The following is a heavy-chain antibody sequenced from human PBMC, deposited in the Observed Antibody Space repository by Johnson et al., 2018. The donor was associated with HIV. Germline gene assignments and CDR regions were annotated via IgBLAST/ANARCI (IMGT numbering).Heavy chain of an antibody. D-gene: IGHD3-10*01. CDR3: AKNARNYCDT. CDR1: GFIFSSYG. J-gene: IGHJ3*02. CDR2: IRYDGSNK. V-gene: IGHV3-30*02. Sequence: VQLVESGGGLVQRGGSLRLSCAGSGFIFSSYGMHWVRQAPGKGLEWVAFIRYDGSNKYYADSVKGRFTISRDNSKNTLYLQMNSLRAEDTAVYYCAKNARNYCDTWGQGTMVTVSS.